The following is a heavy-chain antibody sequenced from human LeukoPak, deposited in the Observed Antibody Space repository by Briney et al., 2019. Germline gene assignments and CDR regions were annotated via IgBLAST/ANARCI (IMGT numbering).Heavy chain of an antibody. CDR1: GFTFITYS. CDR3: ARDPAYYVPDY. V-gene: IGHV3-21*05. D-gene: IGHD3-10*02. Sequence: GGSLRLSCAASGFTFITYSMNWVRQAPGKGLEWVSYISSDASYIYYADSVKGRSTISRDNAKNSLYLQMNSLRAEDTAVYYCARDPAYYVPDYWGQGTLVTVSS. J-gene: IGHJ4*02. CDR2: ISSDASYI.